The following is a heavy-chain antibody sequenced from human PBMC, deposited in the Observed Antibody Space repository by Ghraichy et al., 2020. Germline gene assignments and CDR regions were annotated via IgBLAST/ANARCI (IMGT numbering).Heavy chain of an antibody. V-gene: IGHV4-39*01. CDR3: ARHESVTRRYFKY. D-gene: IGHD4-17*01. CDR1: SGSITSSTYY. CDR2: VNYNGNT. J-gene: IGHJ4*02. Sequence: SETLSLTCAVSSGSITSSTYYWDWIRQAPDKGLEWIGNVNYNGNTFYNPSLKSRVAISVDPSKNEFSLRLTSVTVADTAVYFCARHESVTRRYFKYWGQGILVVVSS.